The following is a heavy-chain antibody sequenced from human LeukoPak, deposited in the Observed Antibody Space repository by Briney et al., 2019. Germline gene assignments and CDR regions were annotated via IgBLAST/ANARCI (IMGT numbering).Heavy chain of an antibody. CDR3: AREIARFTTAKSDY. CDR1: GFTFSSYS. Sequence: PGGSLRLSCAASGFTFSSYSMNWVRQAPGKGLEWGSSISSSSSYIYYADSVKGRFTISRDNAKNSLYLQMNSLRAEDTAVYYCAREIARFTTAKSDYWGQGTLVTVSS. J-gene: IGHJ4*02. CDR2: ISSSSSYI. D-gene: IGHD3-22*01. V-gene: IGHV3-21*01.